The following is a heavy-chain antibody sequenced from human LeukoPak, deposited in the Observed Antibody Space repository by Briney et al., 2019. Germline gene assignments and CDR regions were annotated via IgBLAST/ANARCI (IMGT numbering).Heavy chain of an antibody. CDR3: ARDGAPIVGATSGFDY. J-gene: IGHJ4*02. V-gene: IGHV1-69*05. D-gene: IGHD1-26*01. CDR2: IIPIFGTA. CDR1: GGTVSSYA. Sequence: GASVKVSCKASGGTVSSYAISWVRQAPGQGLEWMGGIIPIFGTANYAQKFQGRVTITTDESTSTAYMELSSLRSEDTAVYYCARDGAPIVGATSGFDYWGQGTLVTVSS.